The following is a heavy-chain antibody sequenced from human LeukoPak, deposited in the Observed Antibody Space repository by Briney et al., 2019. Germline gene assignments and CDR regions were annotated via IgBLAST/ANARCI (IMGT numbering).Heavy chain of an antibody. CDR1: GFSFSRYG. V-gene: IGHV3-30*02. CDR3: AKDASAHGWFDP. CDR2: IQNDGTKK. Sequence: GGSLRLSCAASGFSFSRYGMNWVRQAPGKVLEWVSFIQNDGTKKCYADFVKGRFTISRENSVNTLYLQMDSLRPEDTAVYYCAKDASAHGWFDPWGQGTLVTVSS. J-gene: IGHJ5*02.